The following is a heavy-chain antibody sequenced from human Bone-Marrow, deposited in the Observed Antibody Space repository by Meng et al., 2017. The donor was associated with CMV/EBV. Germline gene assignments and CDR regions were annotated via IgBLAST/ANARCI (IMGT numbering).Heavy chain of an antibody. D-gene: IGHD2-15*01. J-gene: IGHJ4*02. V-gene: IGHV3-48*03. CDR1: GFTFSSYE. CDR3: ARRHTRYGSGGSCYVH. CDR2: ISSSGSTI. Sequence: GESLKISCAASGFTFSSYEMSWVRQARGKGLEWVSYISSSGSTIYYADSVKGRFTISRDNAKNSLYLQMNSLRAEDTAVYYCARRHTRYGSGGSCYVHWGQGTLVTVSS.